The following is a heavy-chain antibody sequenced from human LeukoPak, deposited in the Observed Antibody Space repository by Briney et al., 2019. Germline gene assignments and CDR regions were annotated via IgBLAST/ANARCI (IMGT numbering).Heavy chain of an antibody. CDR3: ARGGASRRAVNGAFDI. Sequence: PSETLSLTCTVSGGSISSYYWSWIRQPPGKGLEWIGCIYYSGSTNYNPSLKSRVTISVDTSKNQFSLKLSSVTAADTAVYYCARGGASRRAVNGAFDIWGQGTMVTVSS. V-gene: IGHV4-59*01. J-gene: IGHJ3*02. D-gene: IGHD4-11*01. CDR1: GGSISSYY. CDR2: IYYSGST.